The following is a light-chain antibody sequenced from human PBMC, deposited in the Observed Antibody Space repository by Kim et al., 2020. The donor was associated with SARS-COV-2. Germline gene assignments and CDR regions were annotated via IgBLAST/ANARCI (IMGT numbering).Light chain of an antibody. V-gene: IGKV2-30*01. Sequence: DVVMTQSPLSLPVTLGQPASISCRSSQSLVYSDGNTYLNWFQQRPGQSPRRLIYKVSNRDSGVPDRFSGSGSGTDFTLKISRVKAEHVGVYYCMQGIHPITFGQGTRLEI. CDR3: MQGIHPIT. J-gene: IGKJ5*01. CDR2: KVS. CDR1: QSLVYSDGNTY.